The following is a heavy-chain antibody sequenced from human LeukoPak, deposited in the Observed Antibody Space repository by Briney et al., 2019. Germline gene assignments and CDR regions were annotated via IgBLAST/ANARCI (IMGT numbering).Heavy chain of an antibody. CDR1: GFTVSSNS. V-gene: IGHV3-53*01. Sequence: GGSLRLSCTVSGFTVSSNSMSWVRQAPGKGLEWVSFIYSDNTHYSDSVKGRFTISRDNSKNTLYLQMNSLRAEDTAVYYCATLWIGDLYYYYMDVWGKGTTVTVS. J-gene: IGHJ6*03. D-gene: IGHD3-10*01. CDR3: ATLWIGDLYYYYMDV. CDR2: IYSDNT.